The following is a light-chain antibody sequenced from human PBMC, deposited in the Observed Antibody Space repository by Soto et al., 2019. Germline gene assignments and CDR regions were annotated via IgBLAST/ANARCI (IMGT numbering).Light chain of an antibody. CDR3: QQYYSTPHT. J-gene: IGKJ2*01. Sequence: DIVMTQSPDSLAVSLGERATINCKSSQSVLYSSNNKNYLAWYQQKPGQPPKLLIYWVSTRESGVPDRFSGNGSVTDFTLTISSLQAEDVAVYYCQQYYSTPHTCGQGTKLDIK. CDR1: QSVLYSSNNKNY. CDR2: WVS. V-gene: IGKV4-1*01.